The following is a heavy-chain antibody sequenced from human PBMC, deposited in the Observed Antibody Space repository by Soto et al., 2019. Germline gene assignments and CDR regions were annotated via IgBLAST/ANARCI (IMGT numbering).Heavy chain of an antibody. CDR3: AKGDLDTSMAMAFDY. J-gene: IGHJ4*02. Sequence: QVQLVESGGSVVQPGTSLRLSCAASGFTFRSYGLHWVRRAPGKGLEWVAVISYDVSNTFYTDSVKGRFTISRDNFKNTLYLQMDSLRTEDTAVYYCAKGDLDTSMAMAFDYWGQGTLVTVSS. CDR1: GFTFRSYG. CDR2: ISYDVSNT. V-gene: IGHV3-30*18. D-gene: IGHD5-18*01.